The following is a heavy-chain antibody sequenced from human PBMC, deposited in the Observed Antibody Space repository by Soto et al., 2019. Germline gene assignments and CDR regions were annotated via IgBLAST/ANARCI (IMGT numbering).Heavy chain of an antibody. CDR2: IYHSGST. CDR1: GGSISSSNW. CDR3: ARLPIAARLSWFDP. Sequence: PSETLSLTCAVSGGSISSSNWWGWVRQPPGKGLEWIGEIYHSGSTNYNPSLKSRVTISVDKSKNQFSLKLSSVTAADTAVYYCARLPIAARLSWFDPWGQGTLVTVSS. V-gene: IGHV4-4*02. J-gene: IGHJ5*02. D-gene: IGHD6-6*01.